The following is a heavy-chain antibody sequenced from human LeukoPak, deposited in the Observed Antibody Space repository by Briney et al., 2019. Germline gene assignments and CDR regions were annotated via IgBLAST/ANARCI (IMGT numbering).Heavy chain of an antibody. Sequence: GGALRLSCAASGFTFSSYWMHWVRQAAGKGPVLVSRINCDGSSTSYADSVKGRFTISRDNAKNTLYLQMNSLRAEDTAVYYCARARIAVAGAAFDIWGQGTMVTVSS. CDR1: GFTFSSYW. J-gene: IGHJ3*02. D-gene: IGHD6-19*01. V-gene: IGHV3-74*01. CDR2: INCDGSST. CDR3: ARARIAVAGAAFDI.